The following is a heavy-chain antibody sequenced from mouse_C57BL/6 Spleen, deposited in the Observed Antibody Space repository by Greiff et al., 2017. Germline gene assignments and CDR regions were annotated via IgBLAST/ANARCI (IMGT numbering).Heavy chain of an antibody. V-gene: IGHV1-64*01. J-gene: IGHJ4*01. D-gene: IGHD2-4*01. CDR1: GYTFTSYW. Sequence: QVQLQQSGAELVKPGASVKLSCKASGYTFTSYWMHWVKQRPGQGLEWIGMIHPNSGSTNYNEKFKSKATLTVDKSSSTAYMQLSSLTSEDSAVYYCARHDYDEDAMDYWGQGTSVTVSS. CDR3: ARHDYDEDAMDY. CDR2: IHPNSGST.